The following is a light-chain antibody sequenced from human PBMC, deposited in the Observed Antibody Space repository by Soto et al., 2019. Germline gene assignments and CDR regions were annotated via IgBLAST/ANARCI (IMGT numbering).Light chain of an antibody. J-gene: IGKJ4*01. CDR1: QSVSSY. Sequence: EIVMTQSPSTLSVSPGERATLSCRASQSVSSYLAWYQQKPGQAPRLLIYGASTRANGIPARFSGSGSGTAFTPTISSLQSEDFAVYYCQQYNNRSLTFGGGTKVEIK. V-gene: IGKV3D-15*01. CDR3: QQYNNRSLT. CDR2: GAS.